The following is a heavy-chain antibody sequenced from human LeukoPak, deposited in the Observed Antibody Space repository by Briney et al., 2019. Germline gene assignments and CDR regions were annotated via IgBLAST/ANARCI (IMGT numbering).Heavy chain of an antibody. CDR2: IGDGGGST. Sequence: PGGSLRLSCAASGFTFSSYSMNWVRQAPGKGLEWVSVIGDGGGSTYYADSVKGRFTISRDNSKNTLYLQMNSLRAEDTAVYYCAKGAGAATTYYFDYWGQGTLVTVSS. D-gene: IGHD2-15*01. J-gene: IGHJ4*02. V-gene: IGHV3-23*01. CDR1: GFTFSSYS. CDR3: AKGAGAATTYYFDY.